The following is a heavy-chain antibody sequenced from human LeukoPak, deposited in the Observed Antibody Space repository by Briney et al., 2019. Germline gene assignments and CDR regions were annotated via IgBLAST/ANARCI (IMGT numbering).Heavy chain of an antibody. V-gene: IGHV3-23*01. CDR3: VKGGWLDY. CDR1: AFTFHNFP. CDR2: ISGSGADT. J-gene: IGHJ4*02. D-gene: IGHD6-19*01. Sequence: GGSLRLSCAASAFTFHNFPMSWARQAPGKGLEWVSFISGSGADTYYPSSVKCRFTISRDDSKNTLYLQMNSLRAEDTAVFYCVKGGWLDYWGQGALVTVSS.